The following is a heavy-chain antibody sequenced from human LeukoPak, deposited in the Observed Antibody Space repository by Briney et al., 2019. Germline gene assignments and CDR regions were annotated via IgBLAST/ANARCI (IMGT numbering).Heavy chain of an antibody. CDR2: ISSSGSTI. V-gene: IGHV3-48*03. Sequence: GGGPRISFAAPGFTLSSFEKKRGRPAPGEGAGWVSYISSSGSTIYYADSVKGRFTISRDNAKNSLYLQMNSLRAEDTAVYYCAELGITMIGGVWGKGTTVTISS. J-gene: IGHJ6*04. CDR1: GFTLSSFE. CDR3: AELGITMIGGV. D-gene: IGHD3-10*02.